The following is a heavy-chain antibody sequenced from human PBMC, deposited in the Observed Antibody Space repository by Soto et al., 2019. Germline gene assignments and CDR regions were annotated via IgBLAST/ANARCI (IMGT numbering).Heavy chain of an antibody. CDR1: GGSVSSGDHY. CDR3: TRGEAAVGGPDDAFDV. J-gene: IGHJ3*01. V-gene: IGHV4-31*03. Sequence: VQLQESGPGLVNPSQTLSLTCTVSGGSVSSGDHYWNWIRLHPEKGLEWFGYIYYTGKVYRNPSLRSRVSLSVDTSQNQFSLNLASVTAADTAMYYCTRGEAAVGGPDDAFDVWGQGTSVTVSS. D-gene: IGHD6-19*01. CDR2: IYYTGKV.